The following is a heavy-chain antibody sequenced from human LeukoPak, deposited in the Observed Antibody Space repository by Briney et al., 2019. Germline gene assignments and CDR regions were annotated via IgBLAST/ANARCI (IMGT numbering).Heavy chain of an antibody. Sequence: GWSLTLSCAASGFTFSSYAMRWVRQAPGKGLEWVSAISGSGGSTYYADSVKGRFTISRDNSKNTLYLQMNSLRAEDTAVYYCARSGIDAFDIWGQGTMVTVSS. CDR2: ISGSGGST. V-gene: IGHV3-23*01. J-gene: IGHJ3*02. CDR3: ARSGIDAFDI. CDR1: GFTFSSYA. D-gene: IGHD1-14*01.